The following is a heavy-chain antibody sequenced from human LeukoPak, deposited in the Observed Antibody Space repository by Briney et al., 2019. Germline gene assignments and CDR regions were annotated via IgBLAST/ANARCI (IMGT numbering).Heavy chain of an antibody. Sequence: PGGSLRLSCAPSEFTFSSYRMDWVRQAPGKGLEWVASISSGSIEIYYADAVKGRFTISRDNAKNSLYLQMSSLRGEDTAVYYCARGGYSHYDYWGPGTLVTVSS. J-gene: IGHJ4*02. CDR3: ARGGYSHYDY. CDR2: ISSGSIEI. D-gene: IGHD6-13*01. CDR1: EFTFSSYR. V-gene: IGHV3-21*01.